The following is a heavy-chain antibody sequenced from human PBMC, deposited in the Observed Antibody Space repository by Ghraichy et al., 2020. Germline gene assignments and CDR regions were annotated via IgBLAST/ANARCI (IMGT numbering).Heavy chain of an antibody. CDR3: ARDFEGYSGYDGLGY. V-gene: IGHV1-3*01. Sequence: ASVKVSCKASGYTFTSYAMYWVRQAPGQRLEWTGWINAGNGNTKYSQKFQGRVTITRDTSARTVYMELSSLRSEDTAVYYCARDFEGYSGYDGLGYWGQGTLVTVSS. J-gene: IGHJ4*02. CDR1: GYTFTSYA. CDR2: INAGNGNT. D-gene: IGHD5-12*01.